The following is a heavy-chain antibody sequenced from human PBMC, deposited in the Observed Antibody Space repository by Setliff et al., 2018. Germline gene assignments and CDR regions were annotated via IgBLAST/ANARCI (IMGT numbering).Heavy chain of an antibody. CDR1: GFTLTNAW. CDR2: IKSKTDGGTT. D-gene: IGHD3-10*01. CDR3: VKLVPQAISSDP. V-gene: IGHV3-15*01. Sequence: PGGSLRLSCTASGFTLTNAWINWVRQAPGKGLEWVGRIKSKTDGGTTDYAAPVKGRFTISRDDSKNTLYLQMNSLKTEDTAVYYCVKLVPQAISSDPWGQGTLVTVSS. J-gene: IGHJ5*02.